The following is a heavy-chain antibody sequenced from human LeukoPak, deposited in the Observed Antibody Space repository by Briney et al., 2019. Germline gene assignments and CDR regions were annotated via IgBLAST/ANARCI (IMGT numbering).Heavy chain of an antibody. CDR3: ARGDGGNLSFDY. V-gene: IGHV4-59*01. J-gene: IGHJ4*02. CDR2: IYYSGST. D-gene: IGHD4-23*01. CDR1: GFTFSSYA. Sequence: PGGSLRLSCAASGFTFSSYAMSWVRQAPGKGLEWIGYIYYSGSTNYNPSLKSRVTISVDTSKNQFSLKLSSVTAADTAVYYCARGDGGNLSFDYWGQGTLVTVSS.